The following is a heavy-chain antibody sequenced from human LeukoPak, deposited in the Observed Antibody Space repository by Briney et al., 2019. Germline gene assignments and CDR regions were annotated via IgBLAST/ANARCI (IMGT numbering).Heavy chain of an antibody. CDR1: GGTFSSYG. J-gene: IGHJ4*02. D-gene: IGHD3-10*01. CDR3: ARVAGSSYDY. CDR2: IIPILNIA. Sequence: GASVTVSCKASGGTFSSYGIIWVRQAPGQGLEWMGRIIPILNIADYAQKFQGRVTITADTSTSTAYMELSSLRSEDTAVYYCARVAGSSYDYWGQGTLVTVSS. V-gene: IGHV1-69*04.